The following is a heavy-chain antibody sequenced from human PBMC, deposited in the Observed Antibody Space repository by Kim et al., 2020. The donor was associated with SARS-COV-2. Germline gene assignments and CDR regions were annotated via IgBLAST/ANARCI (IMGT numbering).Heavy chain of an antibody. CDR1: GFSLSTSPVG. Sequence: SGPTLVNPTQTLTLTCTFSGFSLSTSPVGVGWIRQTPGKALEWLALIYWDDDKRYSASLRSRLTITKDTSKNQVVLTMTDMDPVDTGTYYCAHSVAYCGGDCLGYWYFELWGRGTLVTVSS. J-gene: IGHJ2*01. CDR3: AHSVAYCGGDCLGYWYFEL. D-gene: IGHD2-21*02. CDR2: IYWDDDK. V-gene: IGHV2-5*02.